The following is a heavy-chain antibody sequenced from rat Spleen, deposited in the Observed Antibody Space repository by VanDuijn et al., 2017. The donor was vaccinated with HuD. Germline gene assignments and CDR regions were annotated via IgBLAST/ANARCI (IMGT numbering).Heavy chain of an antibody. V-gene: IGHV5-7*01. CDR3: ARHGAAAIPFAY. D-gene: IGHD1-2*01. CDR2: ISYDGSST. CDR1: GFTFSDYN. Sequence: EVQLVESGGGLVQPGRSLKLSCAASGFTFSDYNMAWVRQAPKKGLEWVATISYDGSSTYYRDSVKGRFTISRDNAKSTLYLQMDSLRSEDTATYYCARHGAAAIPFAYWGQGTLVTVSS. J-gene: IGHJ3*01.